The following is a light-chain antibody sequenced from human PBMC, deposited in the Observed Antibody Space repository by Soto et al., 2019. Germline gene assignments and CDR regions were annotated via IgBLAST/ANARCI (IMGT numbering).Light chain of an antibody. CDR2: GAS. V-gene: IGKV3-20*01. CDR1: QSVSSSS. Sequence: EIVLTQSPGTLSLSPGQRATLSCRASQSVSSSSLAWYQQRPGQAPRLVICGASRMATGIADRFSGSGSGTDFALTISRLEPEDFAVYYCQLYGASPKYTFGQGTKLEIK. J-gene: IGKJ2*01. CDR3: QLYGASPKYT.